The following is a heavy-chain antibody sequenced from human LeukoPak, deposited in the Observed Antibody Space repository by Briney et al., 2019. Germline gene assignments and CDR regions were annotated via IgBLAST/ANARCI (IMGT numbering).Heavy chain of an antibody. V-gene: IGHV1-46*01. CDR2: INPTGGST. CDR1: GYTFTTYY. CDR3: ARDLGDSSGSDAFDI. Sequence: ASVKVSCKASGYTFTTYYMHWVRQAPGKGLEWMGKINPTGGSTTYAQKFQGRVTMTRDMSTNTVYMELSSLRSEDTAVYYCARDLGDSSGSDAFDIWGQGTMVTVSS. D-gene: IGHD3-22*01. J-gene: IGHJ3*02.